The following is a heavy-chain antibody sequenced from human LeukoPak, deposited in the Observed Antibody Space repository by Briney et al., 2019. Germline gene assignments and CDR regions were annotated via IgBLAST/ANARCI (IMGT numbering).Heavy chain of an antibody. CDR1: GGSISSYY. J-gene: IGHJ3*02. V-gene: IGHV4-59*01. CDR2: IYYSGST. CDR3: ARVPPYYYDSSTSPFDI. Sequence: PSETLSLTCTVSGGSISSYYWSWIRQPPGKGLEWIGYIYYSGSTNYNPSLKSRVTISVDTSKNQFSLRLSSVTAADTAVYYCARVPPYYYDSSTSPFDIWGQGTMVTVSS. D-gene: IGHD3-22*01.